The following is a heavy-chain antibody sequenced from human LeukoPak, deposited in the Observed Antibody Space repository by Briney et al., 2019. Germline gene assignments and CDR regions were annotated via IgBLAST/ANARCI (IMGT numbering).Heavy chain of an antibody. D-gene: IGHD4-11*01. V-gene: IGHV1-2*06. Sequence: GASVKVSCKASGYTFTGYYMHWVRQAPGQGLEWMGRINPNSGGTNYAQKFQGRVTMTRDTSISTAYIELSSLRSDDTAVYYCAKGYSDYSDWFDPWGQGTLVTVSS. CDR2: INPNSGGT. J-gene: IGHJ5*02. CDR1: GYTFTGYY. CDR3: AKGYSDYSDWFDP.